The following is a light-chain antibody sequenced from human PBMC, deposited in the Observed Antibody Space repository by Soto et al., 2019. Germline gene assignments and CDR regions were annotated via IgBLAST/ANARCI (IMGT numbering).Light chain of an antibody. CDR3: QQYGSSPPYT. J-gene: IGKJ2*01. CDR2: AAS. Sequence: IVLTQSPGTLSLSPGERATLSCRASQSISSSYLAWYQQRPGQAPRLLIYAASSRAAGIPDRFSGSGSGTAFTLTISRLEPDDFSVYYCQQYGSSPPYTFGQGTKLEI. CDR1: QSISSSY. V-gene: IGKV3-20*01.